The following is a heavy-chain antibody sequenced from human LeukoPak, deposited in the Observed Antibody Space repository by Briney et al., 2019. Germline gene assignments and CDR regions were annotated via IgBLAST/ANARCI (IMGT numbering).Heavy chain of an antibody. CDR3: ARDVGGATIEYYFDS. D-gene: IGHD5-12*01. CDR1: GFTFSSYG. Sequence: GGSLRLSCAASGFTFSSYGMHWVRQAPGKGLEWVAFIRYDGSNKYYADSVKGRFTISRDNAKNSLYLQMNSLRAEDTAVYYCARDVGGATIEYYFDSWGQGTLVTVSS. J-gene: IGHJ4*02. V-gene: IGHV3-30*02. CDR2: IRYDGSNK.